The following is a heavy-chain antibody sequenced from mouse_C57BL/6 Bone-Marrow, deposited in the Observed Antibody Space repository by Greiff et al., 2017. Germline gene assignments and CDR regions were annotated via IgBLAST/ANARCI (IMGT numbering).Heavy chain of an antibody. V-gene: IGHV1-52*01. J-gene: IGHJ3*01. CDR1: GYTFTSYW. CDR3: ARGSYSAWFAY. D-gene: IGHD1-1*01. CDR2: IDPSDSET. Sequence: QVQLQQPGAELVRPGSSVKLSCKASGYTFTSYWMHWVKQRPIQGLEWIGNIDPSDSETHYNQKFKDKATLTVDKSSSTADMQLSSLTSEDSAVYYCARGSYSAWFAYWGQGTLVTVSA.